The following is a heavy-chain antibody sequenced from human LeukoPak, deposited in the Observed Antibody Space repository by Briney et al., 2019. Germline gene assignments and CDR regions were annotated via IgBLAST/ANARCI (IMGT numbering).Heavy chain of an antibody. CDR3: ASAYYDSSAPYYFDY. CDR1: GGSFSGYY. D-gene: IGHD3-22*01. Sequence: PAETLSLTCAVYGGSFSGYYWSWIRQPRGKGLEWIGEINHSGSTNYNPSLKGRVTISVDTSKNQFSLRLSSVTAADTAVYYCASAYYDSSAPYYFDYWGQGTLVTVSS. CDR2: INHSGST. V-gene: IGHV4-34*01. J-gene: IGHJ4*02.